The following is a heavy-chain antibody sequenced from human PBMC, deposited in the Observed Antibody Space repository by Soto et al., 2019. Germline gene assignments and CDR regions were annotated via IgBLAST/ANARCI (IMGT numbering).Heavy chain of an antibody. CDR1: GYTFTSYY. CDR2: INPSGGST. V-gene: IGHV1-46*01. CDR3: ARARGAIVVVNDFDY. J-gene: IGHJ4*02. D-gene: IGHD3-22*01. Sequence: QVQLVQSGAEVKKPGASVKVSCKASGYTFTSYYMHWVRQAPGQGLEWMGIINPSGGSTSYAQKSQGIVTMTRDTSTSTVYMELSSLRSEDTAVYYCARARGAIVVVNDFDYWGQGTLVTVSS.